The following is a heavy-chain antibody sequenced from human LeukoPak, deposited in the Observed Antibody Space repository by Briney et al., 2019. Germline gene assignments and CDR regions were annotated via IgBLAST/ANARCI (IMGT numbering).Heavy chain of an antibody. Sequence: GGSLRLPCAASGFTFSSYSMNWVRQAPGKGLEWVSSISSSSSYIYYADSVKGRFIISRDNAKNSLYLQMNSLRAEDTAVYYCARAHLYCSGGSCYSDYWGQGTLVTVSS. CDR3: ARAHLYCSGGSCYSDY. CDR1: GFTFSSYS. V-gene: IGHV3-21*01. J-gene: IGHJ4*02. D-gene: IGHD2-15*01. CDR2: ISSSSSYI.